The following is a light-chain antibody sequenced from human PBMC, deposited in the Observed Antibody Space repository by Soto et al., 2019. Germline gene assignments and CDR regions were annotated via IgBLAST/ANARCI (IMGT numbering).Light chain of an antibody. CDR1: NIGSKS. V-gene: IGLV3-21*04. Sequence: SYELTQPPSVSVAPGKTARITCGGNNIGSKSVHWYQHKPGQAPVLVIYYDSDRPSGIPERFSGSNSGNTATLTISRVEAGDEADYYCQVWDSSSDPPYVFGTGTKVTVL. CDR2: YDS. J-gene: IGLJ1*01. CDR3: QVWDSSSDPPYV.